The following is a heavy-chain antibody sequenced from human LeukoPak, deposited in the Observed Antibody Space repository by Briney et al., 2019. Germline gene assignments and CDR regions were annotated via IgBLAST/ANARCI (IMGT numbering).Heavy chain of an antibody. J-gene: IGHJ4*02. D-gene: IGHD3-3*01. V-gene: IGHV1-8*03. CDR2: MNPNSGNT. Sequence: ASVKVSCKASGYTFTSYDINWVRQATGQGLEWMGWMNPNSGNTGYAQKFQGRVTITRNTSISTAYMELSSLRSEDTAVYYCARYKGEQVYDFWSGYPDYWGQGTLVTVSS. CDR3: ARYKGEQVYDFWSGYPDY. CDR1: GYTFTSYD.